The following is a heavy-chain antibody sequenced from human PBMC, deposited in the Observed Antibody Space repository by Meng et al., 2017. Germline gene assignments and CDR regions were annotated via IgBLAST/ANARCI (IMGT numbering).Heavy chain of an antibody. CDR3: ARVRFLRGVIKDAVDI. D-gene: IGHD3-10*01. V-gene: IGHV3-21*06. CDR2: ISSNSSYI. J-gene: IGHJ3*02. Sequence: GESLKISCAASEFTFSSYSMNWVRQAPGKGLEWVSSISSNSSYIYYADSAKGRFTISRDNANNLLYLQMNSLRAEDSAVYYCARVRFLRGVIKDAVDIWGQGTMVTVSS. CDR1: EFTFSSYS.